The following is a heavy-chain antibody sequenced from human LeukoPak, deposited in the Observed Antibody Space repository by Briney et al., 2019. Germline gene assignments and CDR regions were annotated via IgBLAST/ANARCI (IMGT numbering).Heavy chain of an antibody. Sequence: SETLSLTCTVSGDSINSCCYYWSWVRPPAGKGLEWVGRIHTSGSTDYNPSLKSRVTISLDTSKNQFSLKLSSVTAADTAVYYCARETYYYGSGSYPFDYWGQGTLVTVSS. CDR2: IHTSGST. J-gene: IGHJ4*02. D-gene: IGHD3-10*01. CDR1: GDSINSCCYY. CDR3: ARETYYYGSGSYPFDY. V-gene: IGHV4-61*02.